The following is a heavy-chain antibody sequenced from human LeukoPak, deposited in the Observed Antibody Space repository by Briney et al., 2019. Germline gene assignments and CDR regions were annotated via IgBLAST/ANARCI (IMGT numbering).Heavy chain of an antibody. J-gene: IGHJ4*02. Sequence: GGSLRLSRAASGFTFSSYGMHWVRQAPGKGLEWVAVISYDGSNKYYADSVKGRFTISRDNSKNTLYLQMNSLRAEDTAVYYCAKAAVLLPFDYWGQGTLVTVSS. D-gene: IGHD2-15*01. CDR2: ISYDGSNK. V-gene: IGHV3-30*18. CDR3: AKAAVLLPFDY. CDR1: GFTFSSYG.